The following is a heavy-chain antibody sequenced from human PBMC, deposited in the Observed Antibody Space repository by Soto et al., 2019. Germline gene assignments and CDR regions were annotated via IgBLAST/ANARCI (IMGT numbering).Heavy chain of an antibody. D-gene: IGHD6-19*01. CDR1: GFTFSSYS. Sequence: GGSLRLSCAASGFTFSSYSMNWVRQAPGKGLEWVSSISSSSSYKYYADSVKGRFTISRDNAKNSLYLQMNSLRAEDTAVFYCARGYSSGWSHYAFDIWGQGTMVTVSS. CDR3: ARGYSSGWSHYAFDI. V-gene: IGHV3-21*01. J-gene: IGHJ3*02. CDR2: ISSSSSYK.